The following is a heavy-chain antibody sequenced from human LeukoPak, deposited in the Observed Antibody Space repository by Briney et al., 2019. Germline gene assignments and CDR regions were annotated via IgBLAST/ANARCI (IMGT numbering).Heavy chain of an antibody. Sequence: ASVKVSCKASGYTLTAYHMHWVRQAPGQGLEWMGLINPYSGGTSYSQKFQGRVTMTRDTSISTAYMELNRLRSDDTAVYYCARVMNREGTNYWGQGTLVTVSS. CDR2: INPYSGGT. J-gene: IGHJ4*02. D-gene: IGHD1/OR15-1a*01. CDR3: ARVMNREGTNY. CDR1: GYTLTAYH. V-gene: IGHV1-2*02.